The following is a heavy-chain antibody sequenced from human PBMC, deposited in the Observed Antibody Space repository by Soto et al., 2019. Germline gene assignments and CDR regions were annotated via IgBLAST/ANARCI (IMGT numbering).Heavy chain of an antibody. CDR3: ARGAVVSPDHNIEALYYYGIDV. Sequence: QVQLVQSGAEVKKPGSSVNVSCKASGGTFSIYAISWVRQAPGQGLEWMGGIIPIFAIINYAKKFQGRLTITVDKYTSTAYMELSSLRSEDTAVYYCARGAVVSPDHNIEALYYYGIDVGGQGTTVAIS. D-gene: IGHD3-22*01. CDR2: IIPIFAII. CDR1: GGTFSIYA. J-gene: IGHJ6*02. V-gene: IGHV1-69*17.